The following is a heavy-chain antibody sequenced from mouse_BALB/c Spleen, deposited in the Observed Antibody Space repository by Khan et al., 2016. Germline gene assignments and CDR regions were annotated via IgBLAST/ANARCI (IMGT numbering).Heavy chain of an antibody. V-gene: IGHV14-3*02. Sequence: VQLKQSGAEFVKPGASVKLSCTASGFNIKDTYMHWVKQRPEQGLEWIGRIDPANGNTKYDPKFQGKATVTADTSSNTAYLQLSSLTSEDTAVEYCARSSYDYDAMDYWGQGTSVTVSS. CDR2: IDPANGNT. J-gene: IGHJ4*01. CDR3: ARSSYDYDAMDY. CDR1: GFNIKDTY. D-gene: IGHD6-1*01.